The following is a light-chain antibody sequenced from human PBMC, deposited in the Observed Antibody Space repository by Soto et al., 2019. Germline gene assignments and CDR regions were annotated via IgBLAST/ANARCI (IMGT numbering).Light chain of an antibody. CDR2: WAS. CDR3: QQYCTTRWT. V-gene: IGKV4-1*01. Sequence: DIVMTQSPDSLAVSLGERATINCKSSQSVLYSSNNKNSVAWYQQKPGQPPQLLIYWASTRESGVPDRFSGSESGTDFTLTISSLQAEDVAVYYCQQYCTTRWTFGQGTKV. J-gene: IGKJ1*01. CDR1: QSVLYSSNNKNS.